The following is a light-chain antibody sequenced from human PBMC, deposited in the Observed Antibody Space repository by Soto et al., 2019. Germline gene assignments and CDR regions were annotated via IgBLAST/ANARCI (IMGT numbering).Light chain of an antibody. Sequence: QSVLTQPPSASGTPGQRVTISCSGSSSNIGSNTVNWYQLLPGTAPKLLIYTNNQRPSGVPDRFSGSKSGTSASLAISGLQSEDEADYYCAAWDDSLNVIFGGGTKLTVL. CDR3: AAWDDSLNVI. CDR1: SSNIGSNT. J-gene: IGLJ2*01. V-gene: IGLV1-44*01. CDR2: TNN.